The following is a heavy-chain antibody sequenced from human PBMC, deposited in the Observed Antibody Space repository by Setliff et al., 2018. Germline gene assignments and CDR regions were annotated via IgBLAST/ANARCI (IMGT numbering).Heavy chain of an antibody. D-gene: IGHD2-8*01. J-gene: IGHJ3*02. CDR1: GFTFDKHG. Sequence: GGSLRLSCAASGFTFDKHGMNWVRQAPGKGLGWISTINWDGKTTAYADSVKGRFTISRDNANKFLYLHMNSVRDEDTALYHCTRFGDRDGVGIWGQGTMVTVSS. V-gene: IGHV3-20*01. CDR2: INWDGKTT. CDR3: TRFGDRDGVGI.